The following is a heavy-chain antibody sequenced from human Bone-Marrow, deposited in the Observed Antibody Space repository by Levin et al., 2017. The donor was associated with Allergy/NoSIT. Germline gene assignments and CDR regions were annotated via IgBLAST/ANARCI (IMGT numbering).Heavy chain of an antibody. CDR3: GREGRNFRSYGY. CDR2: ISRSNKTI. J-gene: IGHJ4*02. D-gene: IGHD3-10*01. CDR1: GFTFSDYY. Sequence: GGSLRLSCAASGFTFSDYYMTWVRQAPGKGLEWLSYISRSNKTIHYADSVRGRFTISRDNAKNSVYLQMDSLRVEDTAVYYCGREGRNFRSYGYWGKGTSVAVSS. V-gene: IGHV3-11*01.